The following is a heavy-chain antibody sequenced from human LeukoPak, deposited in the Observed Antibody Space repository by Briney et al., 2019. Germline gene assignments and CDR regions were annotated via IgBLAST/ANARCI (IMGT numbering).Heavy chain of an antibody. CDR3: ARSSPTAYYGMDV. Sequence: SETLSLTCAVYGGSFSGYYWSWIRQPPGKGLEWIGEINRSGSTNYNPSLKSRVTISVDTSKNQFSLKLSSVTAADTAVYYRARSSPTAYYGMDVWGKGTTVTVSS. CDR2: INRSGST. CDR1: GGSFSGYY. D-gene: IGHD1-26*01. J-gene: IGHJ6*04. V-gene: IGHV4-34*01.